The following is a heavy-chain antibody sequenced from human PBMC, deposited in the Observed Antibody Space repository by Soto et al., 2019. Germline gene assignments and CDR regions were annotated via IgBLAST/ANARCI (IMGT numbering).Heavy chain of an antibody. CDR2: IYYSGST. V-gene: IGHV4-39*01. D-gene: IGHD6-6*01. CDR1: GGSISSSSYY. CDR3: ATPSSIAARPNYGMDV. J-gene: IGHJ6*02. Sequence: PSETLSLTCTVSGGSISSSSYYGGWIRQPPGKGLEWIGSIYYSGSTYYNPSLKSRVTISVDTSKNQFSLKLSSVTAADTAVYYCATPSSIAARPNYGMDVWGQGTTVTVS.